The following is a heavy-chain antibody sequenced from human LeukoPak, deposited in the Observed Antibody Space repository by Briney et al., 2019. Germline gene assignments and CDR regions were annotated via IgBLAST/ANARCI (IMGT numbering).Heavy chain of an antibody. CDR2: INSDGSST. J-gene: IGHJ4*02. Sequence: GGSLRLSCAASGFTFSSYWMHWVRQAPGKGLVWVSRINSDGSSTSCADSVKGRFTISRDNAKNTLYLQMNSLRAEDTAVYYCARVRGELGLYYFDYWGQGTLVTVSS. CDR1: GFTFSSYW. CDR3: ARVRGELGLYYFDY. D-gene: IGHD1-26*01. V-gene: IGHV3-74*01.